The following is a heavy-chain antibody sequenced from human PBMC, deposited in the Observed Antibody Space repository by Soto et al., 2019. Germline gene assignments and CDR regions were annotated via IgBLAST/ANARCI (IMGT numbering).Heavy chain of an antibody. CDR1: GYTFSNYG. J-gene: IGHJ5*02. Sequence: ASVKVSCKTSGYTFSNYGITWVRQAPGQPLEWLGWISLYSDGTNYAQKFQGRVSMTTDTSTTTAYMELRSLRPDDTAVYYCARVVPGAEAWFGPWGQGTLVTVSS. D-gene: IGHD2-2*01. V-gene: IGHV1-18*01. CDR3: ARVVPGAEAWFGP. CDR2: ISLYSDGT.